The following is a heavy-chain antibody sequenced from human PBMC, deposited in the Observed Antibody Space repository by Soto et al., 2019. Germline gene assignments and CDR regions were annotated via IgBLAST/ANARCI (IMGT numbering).Heavy chain of an antibody. D-gene: IGHD6-13*01. CDR3: ARVSRYSSSWRYDAFDI. J-gene: IGHJ3*02. CDR2: IYYSGST. CDR1: GGSISSYY. Sequence: KPSETLSLTCTVSGGSISSYYWSWIRQPPGKGLEWIGYIYYSGSTNYNPSLKSRVTISVDTSKNQFSLKLSSVTAADTAVYYCARVSRYSSSWRYDAFDIWGQGTMVTVSS. V-gene: IGHV4-59*01.